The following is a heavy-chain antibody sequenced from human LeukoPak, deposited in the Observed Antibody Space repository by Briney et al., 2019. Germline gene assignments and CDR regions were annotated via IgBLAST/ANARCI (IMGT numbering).Heavy chain of an antibody. J-gene: IGHJ4*02. CDR1: GFPFSSYR. V-gene: IGHV3-74*03. CDR3: SRSQFDY. CDR2: ISGDGTIK. Sequence: PGGSLRLSCEPSGFPFSSYRMLRVRQAPGKGLVWVSRISGDGTIKTYADFVRGRFTISRDNTKNILYLQMNSLKVEDTATYFCSRSQFDYWGQGVLVTVSS.